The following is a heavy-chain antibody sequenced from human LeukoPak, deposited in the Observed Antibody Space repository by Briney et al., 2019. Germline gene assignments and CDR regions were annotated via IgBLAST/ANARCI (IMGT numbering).Heavy chain of an antibody. CDR1: GFTFSSYS. CDR2: ISSSSSYI. D-gene: IGHD2-2*01. Sequence: GGSPRLSCAASGFTFSSYSMNWVRQAPGKGLEWVSSISSSSSYIYYADSVKGRFTISRDNAKNSLYLQMNSLRAEDTAVYYCARGTLYYCSSTSCPLDYWGQGTLVTVSS. CDR3: ARGTLYYCSSTSCPLDY. V-gene: IGHV3-21*01. J-gene: IGHJ4*02.